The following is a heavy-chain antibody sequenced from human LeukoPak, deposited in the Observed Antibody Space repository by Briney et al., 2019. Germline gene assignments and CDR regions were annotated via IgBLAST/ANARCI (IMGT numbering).Heavy chain of an antibody. Sequence: AGGSLRLSCAASGFTFSSYGMHWVRQAPGKGLEWVAVIWYDGSNKYYADSVKGRFTISRDNSKNTLYLQMNSLRAEDTAVYYCARVNDWEGGAFDYWGQGTLVTVSS. CDR3: ARVNDWEGGAFDY. J-gene: IGHJ4*02. CDR2: IWYDGSNK. D-gene: IGHD2-21*01. CDR1: GFTFSSYG. V-gene: IGHV3-33*01.